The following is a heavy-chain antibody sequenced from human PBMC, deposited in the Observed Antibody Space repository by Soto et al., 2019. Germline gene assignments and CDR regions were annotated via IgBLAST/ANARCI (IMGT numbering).Heavy chain of an antibody. CDR3: ARAEGVIDY. D-gene: IGHD3-16*02. J-gene: IGHJ4*02. V-gene: IGHV4-61*01. CDR1: GGSASSGSYY. CDR2: IYYSGST. Sequence: QVQLQESGPGLVKPSETLSLTCTVSGGSASSGSYYWSWIRQPPGKGLEWIGYIYYSGSTNYNPSLKSRVTISVDTSKNQFALKLSSVTAADTAVYYCARAEGVIDYWGQGTLVTVSS.